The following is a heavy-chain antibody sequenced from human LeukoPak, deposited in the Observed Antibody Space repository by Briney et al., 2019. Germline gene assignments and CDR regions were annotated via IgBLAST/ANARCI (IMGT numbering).Heavy chain of an antibody. J-gene: IGHJ4*02. V-gene: IGHV3-30*02. CDR1: GFTFSNAW. Sequence: GGSLRLSCAASGFTFSNAWMSWVRQAPGKGLEWVAFIRYDGSNKYYADSVKGRFTISRDNSKNTLYLQMNSLRAEDTAVYYCAKGPSSGWYYFDYWGQGTLVTVSS. CDR2: IRYDGSNK. CDR3: AKGPSSGWYYFDY. D-gene: IGHD6-19*01.